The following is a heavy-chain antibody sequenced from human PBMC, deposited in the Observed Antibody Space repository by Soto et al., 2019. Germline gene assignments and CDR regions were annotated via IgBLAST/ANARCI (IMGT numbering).Heavy chain of an antibody. J-gene: IGHJ4*02. D-gene: IGHD1-26*01. CDR2: INASGGST. CDR3: ARGPGGSYYWFDY. V-gene: IGHV1-46*01. CDR1: GYTFTSYY. Sequence: ASVTVSCKASGYTFTSYYMHWVRQAPGQGLEWMGIINASGGSTGYAQKFQGRVTVTRDTSTSTVYMELSSLRSEDTAVYYCARGPGGSYYWFDYWGQGTLVTVSS.